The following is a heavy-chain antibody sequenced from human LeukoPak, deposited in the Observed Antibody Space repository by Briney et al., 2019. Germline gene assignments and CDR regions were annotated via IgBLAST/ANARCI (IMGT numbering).Heavy chain of an antibody. D-gene: IGHD3-16*02. J-gene: IGHJ4*02. Sequence: SETLSLTCTVSGGSISSYYWSWIRQPPGKGLEWIGYIHYSGSTNYNPSLKSRVTISVDTSKNQFSLKLSSVTAADTAVYYCARAGADYVWGSYRQWYFDYWGQGTLVTVSS. V-gene: IGHV4-59*01. CDR2: IHYSGST. CDR3: ARAGADYVWGSYRQWYFDY. CDR1: GGSISSYY.